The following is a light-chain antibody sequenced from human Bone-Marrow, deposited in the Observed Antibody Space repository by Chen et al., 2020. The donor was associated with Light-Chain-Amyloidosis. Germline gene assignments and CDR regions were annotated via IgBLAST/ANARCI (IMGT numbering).Light chain of an antibody. J-gene: IGLJ3*02. V-gene: IGLV3-21*03. CDR1: NIGSTS. Sequence: SYVLPQPSSVSVAPGKTPTIDWGGNNIGSTSVHCYQQTPGQAPLLVVYDDSDRPSGIPERLSGSNSGNTATLTISRVEAGDEADYYCQVWDRSSDRPVFGGGTKLTVL. CDR3: QVWDRSSDRPV. CDR2: DDS.